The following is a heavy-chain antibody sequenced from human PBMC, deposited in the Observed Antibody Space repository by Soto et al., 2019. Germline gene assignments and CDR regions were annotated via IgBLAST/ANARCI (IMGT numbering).Heavy chain of an antibody. CDR2: ITPINGTA. V-gene: IGHV1-45*02. CDR1: GYTFTYRY. Sequence: ASVKVSCKASGYTFTYRYLHWVRQAPGQALEWMGWITPINGTANYAQKFQGRVTITADESTSTAYMELSSLRSEDTAVYYCARDVKSGYSYGGSYWYFDLWGRGTLVTVSS. J-gene: IGHJ2*01. CDR3: ARDVKSGYSYGGSYWYFDL. D-gene: IGHD5-18*01.